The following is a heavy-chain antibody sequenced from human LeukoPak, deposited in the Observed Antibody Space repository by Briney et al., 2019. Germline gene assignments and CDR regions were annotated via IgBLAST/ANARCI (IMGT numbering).Heavy chain of an antibody. Sequence: PSETLSLTCTVSGGSISSYYWSWIWQPAGKGLEWIGRIYTSGSTNYNPSLKSRVTISVDKSKNQFSLKLSSVTAADTAVYYCAGVRPLGLYCSGGSCYSGVDYFDYWGQGTLVTVSS. CDR3: AGVRPLGLYCSGGSCYSGVDYFDY. V-gene: IGHV4-4*07. J-gene: IGHJ4*02. CDR2: IYTSGST. D-gene: IGHD2-15*01. CDR1: GGSISSYY.